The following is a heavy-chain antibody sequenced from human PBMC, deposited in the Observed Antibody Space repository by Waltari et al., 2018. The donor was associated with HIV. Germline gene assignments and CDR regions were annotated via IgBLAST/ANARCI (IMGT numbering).Heavy chain of an antibody. CDR3: ARQEPYGSGTYYTGGWFDP. CDR2: IYPGDSDS. CDR1: GYSFTNYW. D-gene: IGHD3-10*01. J-gene: IGHJ5*02. Sequence: EVQLVQSGAEVKKPGESLRISCTGSGYSFTNYWIGWVRQMPGKGLEYMGIIYPGDSDSKYSPSFQGRVTFSADKSINTAYLHWSSLKASDTAMYYCARQEPYGSGTYYTGGWFDPWGQGTLVTVSS. V-gene: IGHV5-51*01.